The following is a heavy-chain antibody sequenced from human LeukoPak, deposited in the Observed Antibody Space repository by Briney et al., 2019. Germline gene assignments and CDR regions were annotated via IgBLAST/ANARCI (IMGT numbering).Heavy chain of an antibody. D-gene: IGHD2-2*03. J-gene: IGHJ4*02. V-gene: IGHV4-59*08. CDR2: IYYSGSGST. Sequence: ASGTLSLTCTVSGGSISPYYWSWIRQPPGKGLEWIGYIYYSGSGSTNNNPSLKSRVTISVDTSKNQFSLKLSSVTAADTAVYYCVRQGDGYCSSTNCLYSFDYWGQGTLVTVSS. CDR1: GGSISPYY. CDR3: VRQGDGYCSSTNCLYSFDY.